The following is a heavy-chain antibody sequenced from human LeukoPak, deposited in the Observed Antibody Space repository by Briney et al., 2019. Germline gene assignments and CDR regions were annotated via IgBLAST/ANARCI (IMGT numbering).Heavy chain of an antibody. CDR1: GFTFSSYA. CDR3: AKSIAAAGAWYFDL. Sequence: GGSLRLSCAASGFTFSSYAMSWVRQAPGKGLEWVSAISGSGGSTYYADSVKGRFTISRDNAKNSLYLQMNSLRAEDTALYYCAKSIAAAGAWYFDLWGRGTLVTVSS. D-gene: IGHD6-13*01. CDR2: ISGSGGST. V-gene: IGHV3-23*01. J-gene: IGHJ2*01.